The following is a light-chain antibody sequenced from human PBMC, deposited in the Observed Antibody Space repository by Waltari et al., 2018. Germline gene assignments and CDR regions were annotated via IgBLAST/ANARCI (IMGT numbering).Light chain of an antibody. CDR1: SSAVGGSKY. CDR3: SAFSSSTTGI. J-gene: IGLJ2*01. CDR2: DVS. Sequence: QSALPQSDTVSGSPGQPITISCTVTSSAVGGSKYVSWYQPYPGKAPIVIIYDVSSRPSGVSNRFSGSKSGNSASLTISGLQAEDEADYYCSAFSSSTTGIFGGGTRVTVL. V-gene: IGLV2-14*01.